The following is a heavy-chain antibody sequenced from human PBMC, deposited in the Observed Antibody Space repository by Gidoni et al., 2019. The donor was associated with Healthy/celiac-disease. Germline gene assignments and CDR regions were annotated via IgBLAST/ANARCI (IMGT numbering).Heavy chain of an antibody. V-gene: IGHV4-34*01. Sequence: QVQLQQWGAGLLKPSETLSLTCAVYGGSFSGYYWSWIRQPPGKGLEWIGEINHSGSTNYNPSLKSRVTISVDTSKNQFSLKLSSVTAADTAVYYCARGGWGSRLPSFWGQGTLVTVSS. CDR2: INHSGST. CDR1: GGSFSGYY. D-gene: IGHD6-13*01. CDR3: ARGGWGSRLPSF. J-gene: IGHJ4*02.